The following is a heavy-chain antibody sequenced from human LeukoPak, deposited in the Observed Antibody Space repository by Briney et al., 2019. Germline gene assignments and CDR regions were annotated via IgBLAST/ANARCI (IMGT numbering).Heavy chain of an antibody. V-gene: IGHV4-59*01. Sequence: SETLSLTCTVSGGSISSYYWSWIRQPPGKGLEWIGYIYYSGSTNYNPSLKSRVTISVDTSKNQSSLKLSSVTAADTAVYYCARELGYCSSTSCNNWFDPWGQGTLVTVSS. CDR1: GGSISSYY. D-gene: IGHD2-2*01. CDR3: ARELGYCSSTSCNNWFDP. CDR2: IYYSGST. J-gene: IGHJ5*02.